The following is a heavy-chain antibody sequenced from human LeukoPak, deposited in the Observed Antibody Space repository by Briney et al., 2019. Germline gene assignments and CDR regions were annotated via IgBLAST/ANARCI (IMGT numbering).Heavy chain of an antibody. V-gene: IGHV7-4-1*02. Sequence: ASVKVSCKASGYSFTNYAMNWVRQAPGQGLEWMGWIHPSTGNPTYAQGFTGRFVFSLDTSVSTTYLQISSLKAEDTAVYYCATNEIFDYWGQGTLVTVSS. CDR3: ATNEIFDY. D-gene: IGHD2-8*01. J-gene: IGHJ4*02. CDR1: GYSFTNYA. CDR2: IHPSTGNP.